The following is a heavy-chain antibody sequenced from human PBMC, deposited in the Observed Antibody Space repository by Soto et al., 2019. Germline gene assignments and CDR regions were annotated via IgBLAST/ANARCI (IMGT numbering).Heavy chain of an antibody. CDR3: AAVKVGFPRGYCSGGSCYSYRTGACSGMDV. V-gene: IGHV1-8*01. Sequence: ASVKVSCKASGYTFTSYDINWVRQATGQGLEWMGWMNPNSGNTGYAQKVQGRVIMNTDTSTNTAYMELRSLRSDDTAVYYCAAVKVGFPRGYCSGGSCYSYRTGACSGMDVWGQGTTVTVSS. CDR1: GYTFTSYD. CDR2: MNPNSGNT. J-gene: IGHJ6*02. D-gene: IGHD2-15*01.